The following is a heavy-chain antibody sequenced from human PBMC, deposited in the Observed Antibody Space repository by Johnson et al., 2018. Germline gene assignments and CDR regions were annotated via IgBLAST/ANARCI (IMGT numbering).Heavy chain of an antibody. CDR1: GFTFSVYG. CDR3: ARDWRSGRKLPYFDY. J-gene: IGHJ4*02. V-gene: IGHV3-30*03. D-gene: IGHD3-10*01. Sequence: QVQLVESGGGVVQPGRSLRLSCAASGFTFSVYGMHWVRQAPGKGLEWVAVIFNDGNTKDYADSVKGRFTISRDNSKTTLYLQINSLRPEDTAVYFCARDWRSGRKLPYFDYWGQGTLVTVSS. CDR2: IFNDGNTK.